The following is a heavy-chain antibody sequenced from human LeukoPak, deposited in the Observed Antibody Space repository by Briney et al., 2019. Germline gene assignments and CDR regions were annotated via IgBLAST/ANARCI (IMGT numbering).Heavy chain of an antibody. V-gene: IGHV3-21*01. CDR3: ARDDFIAAAGHDY. J-gene: IGHJ4*02. Sequence: GGSLRLSCAASGFTFSSYNMNWVRQAPGKGLEWVSSISSTRSYIYYADSVKGRFTISRDNAKNSLYLQMNSLRAGDTAVYYCARDDFIAAAGHDYWGQGTLVTVSS. CDR2: ISSTRSYI. CDR1: GFTFSSYN. D-gene: IGHD6-13*01.